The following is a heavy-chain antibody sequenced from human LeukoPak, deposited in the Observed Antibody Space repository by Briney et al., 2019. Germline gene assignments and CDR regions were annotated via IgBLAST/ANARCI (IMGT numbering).Heavy chain of an antibody. J-gene: IGHJ4*02. CDR1: GFIFSSYV. CDR2: ISGSGSST. CDR3: AKESAVTGMYYFDC. Sequence: GGSLRLSCAASGFIFSSYVMSWVRQAPGKGLEWVSAISGSGSSTFYADSVKGRFTISRDTSKNTLYLQVNTLRAEDTAVYYCAKESAVTGMYYFDCWGQGTLVTVSS. D-gene: IGHD6-19*01. V-gene: IGHV3-23*01.